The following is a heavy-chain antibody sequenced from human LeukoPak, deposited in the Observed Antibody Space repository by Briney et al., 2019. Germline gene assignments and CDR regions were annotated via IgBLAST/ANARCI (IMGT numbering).Heavy chain of an antibody. Sequence: PSETLSLTCTVSGGSISSSSYYWGWIRQPPGKGLEWIGSIYYSGSTYYNPSLKSRVTISVDTSKNQFSLKLSSVTAADTAVYYCARGGVVVVTAWNYWGQGTLVTVSS. V-gene: IGHV4-39*07. J-gene: IGHJ4*02. CDR2: IYYSGST. D-gene: IGHD2-21*02. CDR3: ARGGVVVVTAWNY. CDR1: GGSISSSSYY.